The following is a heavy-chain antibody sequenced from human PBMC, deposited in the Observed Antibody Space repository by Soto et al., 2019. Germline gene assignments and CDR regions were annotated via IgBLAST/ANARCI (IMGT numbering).Heavy chain of an antibody. CDR2: IYYSGST. J-gene: IGHJ4*02. D-gene: IGHD2-8*01. V-gene: IGHV4-59*01. Sequence: PSETLSLTCTVSGGSLSSYYLSRIRQPPGKGLEWIGYIYYSGSTNYNPSLKSRVTISVDTSKNQFSLKLSSVTAADTAVYYCARVTASCTNGVCYKGALANWGQGTLVTVSS. CDR3: ARVTASCTNGVCYKGALAN. CDR1: GGSLSSYY.